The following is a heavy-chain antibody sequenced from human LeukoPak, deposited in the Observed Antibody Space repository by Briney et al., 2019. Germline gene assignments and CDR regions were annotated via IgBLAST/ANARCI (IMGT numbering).Heavy chain of an antibody. J-gene: IGHJ4*02. D-gene: IGHD3-10*01. Sequence: GALRLSCAASGFTFSDYYMSWIRQAPGKGLEWVSYISSSGSTIYYADSVKGRFTISRDNAKNSLYLQMNSLRAEDTAVYYCARDPTYGSGSYFDYWGQGTLVTVSS. CDR1: GFTFSDYY. V-gene: IGHV3-11*04. CDR3: ARDPTYGSGSYFDY. CDR2: ISSSGSTI.